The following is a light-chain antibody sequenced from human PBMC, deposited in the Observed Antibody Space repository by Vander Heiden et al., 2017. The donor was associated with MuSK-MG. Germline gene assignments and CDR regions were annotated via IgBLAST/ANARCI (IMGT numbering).Light chain of an antibody. CDR2: AAS. V-gene: IGKV1-39*01. J-gene: IGKJ4*01. CDR3: QQSYSTPLT. Sequence: DIQMTQSPSSLYASVGDRVTITCRASQSISSYLNWYQQKPGKAPKLLIYAASSLQSGVPSRFSGSGSGTDFTLTISSLQPEDFATYYCQQSYSTPLTFDGGTKVEIK. CDR1: QSISSY.